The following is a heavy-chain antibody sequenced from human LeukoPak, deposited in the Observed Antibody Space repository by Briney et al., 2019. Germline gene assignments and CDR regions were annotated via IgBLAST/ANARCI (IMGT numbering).Heavy chain of an antibody. CDR1: GGSISNSF. CDR2: ISYSVST. CDR3: ARAKHTSAYTGGRYYPCYVDS. Sequence: PSETLSLTCTVSGGSISNSFWSWIRQPPDKGLGFIGFISYSVSTNYNPSLKSRLTMSVDTAKHQVSLNLTSVTAAHTAVYYCARAKHTSAYTGGRYYPCYVDSWGQGTLVTVSS. V-gene: IGHV4-59*01. D-gene: IGHD2-8*02. J-gene: IGHJ4*02.